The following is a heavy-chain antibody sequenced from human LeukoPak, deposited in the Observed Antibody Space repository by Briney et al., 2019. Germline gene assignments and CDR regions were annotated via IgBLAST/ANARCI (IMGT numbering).Heavy chain of an antibody. CDR2: TYYRHQQWHS. V-gene: IGHV6-1*01. CDR1: GASVSINGAS. D-gene: IGHD3-3*01. J-gene: IGHJ4*02. Sequence: SHALSLTCSISGASVSINGASWNWIRQSPSRGLEWVGRTYYRHQQWHSEYAPSVKGRKTLKPDTSKNQFSLQLNSMTPEDTAVYYCGRETDFGVVTNWGQGTLVTVSS. CDR3: GRETDFGVVTN.